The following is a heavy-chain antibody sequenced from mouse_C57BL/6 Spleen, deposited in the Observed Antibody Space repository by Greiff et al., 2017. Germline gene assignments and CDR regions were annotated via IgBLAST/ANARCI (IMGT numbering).Heavy chain of an antibody. V-gene: IGHV1-82*01. CDR1: GYAFSSSW. J-gene: IGHJ2*01. CDR3: AREGDGNYLYYFDY. CDR2: IYPGDGDT. D-gene: IGHD2-1*01. Sequence: VKLVESGPELVKPGASVKISCKASGYAFSSSWMNWVKQRPGKGLEWIGRIYPGDGDTNYNGKFKGKATLTADKSSSTAYMQLSSLTSQDSAVYFCAREGDGNYLYYFDYWGQGTTLTVSS.